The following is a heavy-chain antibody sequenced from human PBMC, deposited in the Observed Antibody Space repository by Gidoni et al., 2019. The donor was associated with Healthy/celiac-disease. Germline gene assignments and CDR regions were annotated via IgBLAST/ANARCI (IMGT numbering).Heavy chain of an antibody. CDR2: IVVGSGNT. D-gene: IGHD2-2*01. J-gene: IGHJ3*02. Sequence: QMQLVQSGPEVKKPGTSVKVSCKASAFTFTSSAVQWVRQARGQRLEWIGWIVVGSGNTNYAQKFQERVTITRDMSTSTAYMELSSLRSEDTAVYYCAASLARRYCSSTSCYPDAFDIWGQGTMVTVSS. CDR1: AFTFTSSA. V-gene: IGHV1-58*01. CDR3: AASLARRYCSSTSCYPDAFDI.